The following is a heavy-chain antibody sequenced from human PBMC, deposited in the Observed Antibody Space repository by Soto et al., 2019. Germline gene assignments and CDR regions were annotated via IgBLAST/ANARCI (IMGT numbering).Heavy chain of an antibody. D-gene: IGHD3-3*01. V-gene: IGHV3-64D*08. CDR3: VKDHLRDFSDGGRLDY. Sequence: PGGSLRHACSASGLTFSSYAMHWVRQAPGKGLEYVSAISSNGGSTYYADSVKGRFTISRDNSKNTLYLQMSSLRAEDTAVYYCVKDHLRDFSDGGRLDYWGQGTLVTVSS. J-gene: IGHJ4*02. CDR2: ISSNGGST. CDR1: GLTFSSYA.